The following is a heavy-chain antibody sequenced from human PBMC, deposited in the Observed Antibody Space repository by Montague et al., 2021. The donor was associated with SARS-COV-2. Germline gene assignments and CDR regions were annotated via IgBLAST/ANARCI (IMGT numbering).Heavy chain of an antibody. CDR1: GGSISSFY. D-gene: IGHD2-21*01. V-gene: IGHV4-59*01. CDR3: ARPSMVSRNYYYYGIDV. J-gene: IGHJ6*02. CDR2: IYHSGTT. Sequence: SETLSLTCIVSGGSISSFYWSWIRQPPGKGLEWIGYIYHSGTTHYSPSLKRRLAISLDTSKNQFSLTLNSVTAADTAVYYCARPSMVSRNYYYYGIDVWGQGTPVTVSS.